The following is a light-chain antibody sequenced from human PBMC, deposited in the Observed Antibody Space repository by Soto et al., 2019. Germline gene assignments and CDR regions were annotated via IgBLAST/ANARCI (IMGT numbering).Light chain of an antibody. V-gene: IGKV1-39*01. J-gene: IGKJ1*01. Sequence: DIQLTQSPSTLSASVGDRVTITCRASQSISSKLNWYQQKPGKVPKFLIYEASSLQSGVPSRFSGSGSGTDFTLTISSLQPEDFATYYCQQSYRSPPTFGQGTKVDI. CDR2: EAS. CDR3: QQSYRSPPT. CDR1: QSISSK.